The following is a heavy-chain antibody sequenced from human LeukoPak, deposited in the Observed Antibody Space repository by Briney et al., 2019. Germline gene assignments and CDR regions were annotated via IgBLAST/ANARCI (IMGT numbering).Heavy chain of an antibody. V-gene: IGHV1-69*13. CDR3: ARDRPYTGGWRGFDY. CDR1: GGTFSRYA. CDR2: IIPMFGIA. J-gene: IGHJ4*02. Sequence: GASVKVSCKASGGTFSRYAISWVRQAPGQGLEWMGGIIPMFGIANYAQKFQGRVTITADESTSTAYMELSSLRSEDMAVYYCARDRPYTGGWRGFDYWGQGTLVTVSS. D-gene: IGHD6-19*01.